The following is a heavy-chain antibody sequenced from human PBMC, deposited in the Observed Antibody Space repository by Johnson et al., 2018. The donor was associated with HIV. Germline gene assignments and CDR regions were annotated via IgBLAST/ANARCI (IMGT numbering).Heavy chain of an antibody. J-gene: IGHJ3*02. D-gene: IGHD5-24*01. CDR1: GFIIDDYG. Sequence: VQLVESGGGLVQPGGSLRLSCPASGFIIDDYGMSWVRQAPGKGLEWVSGINWNGGSIGSADSVKGRFTISRDNSKNTLYLQMNSLRAEDTAVYYCARGMARIAFDIWGQGTMVTVSS. V-gene: IGHV3-20*04. CDR2: INWNGGSI. CDR3: ARGMARIAFDI.